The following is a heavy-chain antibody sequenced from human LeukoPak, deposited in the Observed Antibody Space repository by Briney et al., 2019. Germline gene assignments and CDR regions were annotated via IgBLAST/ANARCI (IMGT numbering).Heavy chain of an antibody. J-gene: IGHJ5*02. CDR3: ARHAATGTTSSLRFDP. CDR2: IYHSGTT. CDR1: GGSISSGGYS. D-gene: IGHD4-17*01. Sequence: SETLSLTCAVSGGSISSGGYSWSWIRQPPGKGLEWTGYIYHSGTTYYNPSLKSRVTISVDTSKNQFSLKLSSVTAADTAVYYCARHAATGTTSSLRFDPWGQGTLVTVSS. V-gene: IGHV4-30-2*01.